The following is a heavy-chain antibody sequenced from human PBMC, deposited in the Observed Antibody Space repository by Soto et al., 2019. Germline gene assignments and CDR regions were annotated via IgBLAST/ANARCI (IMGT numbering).Heavy chain of an antibody. D-gene: IGHD3-10*01. CDR3: ASGVFYYGSGSYYTRINNWFDP. V-gene: IGHV4-34*01. CDR1: GGSFSGYY. Sequence: SETLSLTCAVYGGSFSGYYWSWIRQPPGKGLEWIGEINHSGSTNYNPSLKSRVTISVDTSKNQFSLKLSSVTAADTAVYYCASGVFYYGSGSYYTRINNWFDPWGQGTLVTVSS. CDR2: INHSGST. J-gene: IGHJ5*02.